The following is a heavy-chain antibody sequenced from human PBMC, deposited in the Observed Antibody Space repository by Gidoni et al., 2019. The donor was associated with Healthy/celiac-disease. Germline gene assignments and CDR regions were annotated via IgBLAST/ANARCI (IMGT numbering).Heavy chain of an antibody. CDR1: GGSISSSSYY. Sequence: QLQLQESGPGLVKPSETLSLTCTVSGGSISSSSYYWGWIRQPPGKGLECIGSSDYSGSTYYNPSLTRRVTISVDTSKNQFSLKLSSVTAADTAVYYGARVPLGRDAFDIWGQGTMVTVSS. CDR2: SDYSGST. D-gene: IGHD3-16*02. V-gene: IGHV4-39*01. CDR3: ARVPLGRDAFDI. J-gene: IGHJ3*02.